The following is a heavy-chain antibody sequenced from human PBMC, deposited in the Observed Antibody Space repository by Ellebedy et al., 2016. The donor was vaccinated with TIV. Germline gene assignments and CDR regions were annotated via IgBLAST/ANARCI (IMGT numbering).Heavy chain of an antibody. V-gene: IGHV3-30*03. Sequence: GESLKISCAVSGFSFNDYDMHWVRQAPDQGLEWVAIMSYGGRGEYYADSVKGRFTISRDNSKNTLYLQMNSLRAEDTAVYYCARAGHSGYDYPFEYWGQGTLVTVSS. CDR3: ARAGHSGYDYPFEY. CDR1: GFSFNDYD. CDR2: MSYGGRGE. J-gene: IGHJ4*02. D-gene: IGHD5-12*01.